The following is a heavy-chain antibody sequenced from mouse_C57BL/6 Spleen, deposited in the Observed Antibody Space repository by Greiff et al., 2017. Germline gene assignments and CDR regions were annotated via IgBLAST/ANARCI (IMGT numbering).Heavy chain of an antibody. CDR2: ISYDGSN. CDR3: ASDYGSSWGFAY. Sequence: EVQLQQSGPGLVKPSQSLSLTCSVTGYSITSGYYWNWIRQFPGNKLEWMGYISYDGSNNYNPSLKNRISITRDTSKNQFFLKLNSVTTEDTATYYCASDYGSSWGFAYWGQGTLVTVSA. V-gene: IGHV3-6*01. J-gene: IGHJ3*01. CDR1: GYSITSGYY. D-gene: IGHD1-1*01.